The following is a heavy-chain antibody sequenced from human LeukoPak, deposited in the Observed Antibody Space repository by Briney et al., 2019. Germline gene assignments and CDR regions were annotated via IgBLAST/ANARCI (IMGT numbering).Heavy chain of an antibody. CDR2: INAGNGNT. J-gene: IGHJ4*02. V-gene: IGHV1-3*01. CDR1: GGTFSSYA. Sequence: GASVKVSCKASGGTFSSYAISWVRQAPGQGLEWMGWINAGNGNTKYSQKFQGRVTITRDTSASTAYMELSSLRSEDTAVYYCARGYGSGSYYPSTFGYWDQGTLVTVSS. D-gene: IGHD3-10*01. CDR3: ARGYGSGSYYPSTFGY.